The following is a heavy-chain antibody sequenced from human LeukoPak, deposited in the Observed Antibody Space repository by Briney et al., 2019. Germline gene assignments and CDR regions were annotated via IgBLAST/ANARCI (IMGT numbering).Heavy chain of an antibody. D-gene: IGHD1-1*01. CDR1: GFTFSSYT. CDR2: ISGSGRLI. CDR3: ARDLQTELAFDA. J-gene: IGHJ3*01. Sequence: PGGSLRLSCAASGFTFSSYTMNWVRQAPGKGLVWVSSISGSGRLIWYAGSVKGRFTISRDNAANSLFLQMNSLRVEDTAVYYCARDLQTELAFDAWGQGTVVSVSS. V-gene: IGHV3-21*01.